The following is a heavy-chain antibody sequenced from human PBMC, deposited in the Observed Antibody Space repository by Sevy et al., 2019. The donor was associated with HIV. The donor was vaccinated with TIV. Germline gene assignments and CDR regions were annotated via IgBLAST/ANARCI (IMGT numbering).Heavy chain of an antibody. CDR1: GGTFSSYA. J-gene: IGHJ6*02. V-gene: IGHV1-69*13. Sequence: ASVKVSCKASGGTFSSYAISWVRQAPGQGLEWMGGIIPIFGTANYAQKFQGRVTITADESTSTAYMELSSLRSEDTAVYYCARCKGGYIVVVVAATTYYYGMDVWGQGTTVTVSS. D-gene: IGHD2-15*01. CDR3: ARCKGGYIVVVVAATTYYYGMDV. CDR2: IIPIFGTA.